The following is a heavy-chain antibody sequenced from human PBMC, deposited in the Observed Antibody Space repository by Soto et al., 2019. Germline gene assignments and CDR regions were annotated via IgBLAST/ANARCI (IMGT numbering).Heavy chain of an antibody. J-gene: IGHJ4*02. D-gene: IGHD3-22*01. V-gene: IGHV4-59*08. CDR1: GGSISSYY. CDR3: ARHVEYYYDSSGYSAYDY. CDR2: IYYSGST. Sequence: SETLSLTCTVSGGSISSYYWSWIRQPPGKGLEWIGYIYYSGSTNYNPSLKSRVTISVDTSKNQFSLKLSSVTAADTAVYYCARHVEYYYDSSGYSAYDYWGQGTLVTVS.